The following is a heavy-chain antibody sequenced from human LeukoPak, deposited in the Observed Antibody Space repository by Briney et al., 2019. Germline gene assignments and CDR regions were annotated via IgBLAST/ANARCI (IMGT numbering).Heavy chain of an antibody. Sequence: GGSLRLSCAAPGFTFSSYAMHWVRQAPGKGLEWVAVISYDGSNKYYADSVKGRFTISRDNSKNTLYLQMNSLRAEDTAVYYCARVSSGWYQVGFDYWGQGTLVTVSS. CDR3: ARVSSGWYQVGFDY. CDR2: ISYDGSNK. J-gene: IGHJ4*02. D-gene: IGHD6-19*01. CDR1: GFTFSSYA. V-gene: IGHV3-30-3*01.